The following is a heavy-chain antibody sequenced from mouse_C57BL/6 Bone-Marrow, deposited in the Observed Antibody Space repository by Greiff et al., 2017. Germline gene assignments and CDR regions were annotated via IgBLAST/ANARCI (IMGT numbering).Heavy chain of an antibody. V-gene: IGHV2-2*01. CDR1: GFSLTSYG. J-gene: IGHJ2*01. CDR3: ARNSDTTVVAPYYFDY. D-gene: IGHD1-1*01. Sequence: QVQLQQSGPGLVQPSQSLSITCTVSGFSLTSYGVHWVRLSPGKGLEWLGVIWSGGSTDYNAAFISRLSISKDNSKSQVFFKMNSLQADDTAIYYCARNSDTTVVAPYYFDYWGQGTTLTVSS. CDR2: IWSGGST.